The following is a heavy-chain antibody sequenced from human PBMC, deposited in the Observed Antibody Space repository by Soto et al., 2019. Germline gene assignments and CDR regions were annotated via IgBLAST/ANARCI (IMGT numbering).Heavy chain of an antibody. J-gene: IGHJ5*02. Sequence: QVQLVQSGAEVKKPGASVKVSCKASGYTFTSYYMHWVRQAPGQGLEWMGIINPSGGSTSYAQKFQGRVTMTRDTSTSTVYMELSSLRSEDTAVYYCARAVVPAAMDVVDVNWFDPWGQGTLVTVSS. CDR1: GYTFTSYY. CDR3: ARAVVPAAMDVVDVNWFDP. V-gene: IGHV1-46*03. CDR2: INPSGGST. D-gene: IGHD2-2*01.